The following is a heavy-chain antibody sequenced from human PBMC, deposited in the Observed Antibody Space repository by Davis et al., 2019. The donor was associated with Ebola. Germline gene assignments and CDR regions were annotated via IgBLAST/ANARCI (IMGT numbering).Heavy chain of an antibody. CDR2: ISPTGLTI. Sequence: PGGSLRLSCEASGFTFSDYYMSWIRQAPGKGLEWLSYISPTGLTISYADSVKGQFTISRDNAKNSVYLQMDSLRAEDTAVYYCARDESTLLVATEPLDFWGQGTLVTVS. J-gene: IGHJ4*02. V-gene: IGHV3-11*01. CDR3: ARDESTLLVATEPLDF. D-gene: IGHD5-12*01. CDR1: GFTFSDYY.